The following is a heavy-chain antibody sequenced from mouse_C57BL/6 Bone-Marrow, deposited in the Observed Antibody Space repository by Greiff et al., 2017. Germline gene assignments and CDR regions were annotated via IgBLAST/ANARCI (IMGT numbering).Heavy chain of an antibody. CDR1: GYTFTDYN. J-gene: IGHJ3*01. Sequence: VQLQQSGPELVKPGASVKIPCKASGYTFTDYNMDWVKQSHGKSLEWIGDINPNNGSTIYNQKFKGKATLTVDKSSSTAYMELRSLTSEDTAVYYCAREGLRSAWFAYWGQGTLVTVSA. D-gene: IGHD1-1*01. V-gene: IGHV1-18*01. CDR2: INPNNGST. CDR3: AREGLRSAWFAY.